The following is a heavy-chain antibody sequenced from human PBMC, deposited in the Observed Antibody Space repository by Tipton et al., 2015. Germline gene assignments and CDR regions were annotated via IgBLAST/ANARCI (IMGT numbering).Heavy chain of an antibody. Sequence: TLSLTCTVSGASISRGSVWGWIRQPPGKGLEWIVSLYYNDNIYYNPSLQSRVTISLDTSKNQFSLTLNSVTAADTAVYYCARDLEHGMDVWGQGTTVTVSS. CDR1: GASISRGSV. D-gene: IGHD5-24*01. CDR2: LYYNDNI. J-gene: IGHJ6*02. CDR3: ARDLEHGMDV. V-gene: IGHV4-39*07.